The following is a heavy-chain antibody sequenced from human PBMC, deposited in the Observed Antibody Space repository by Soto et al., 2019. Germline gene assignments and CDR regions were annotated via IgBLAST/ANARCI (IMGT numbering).Heavy chain of an antibody. V-gene: IGHV3-73*01. CDR3: TRHPGAFDI. CDR1: GFTFSGSA. J-gene: IGHJ3*02. CDR2: IRSKATNYAT. Sequence: GGSLRLSCAASGFTFSGSAMHWVRQASGKGLEWVGRIRSKATNYATTYAASAKGRFTISRDDSENTAYLQMNSLNTEDTAVYYCTRHPGAFDIWGQGTMVTVSS.